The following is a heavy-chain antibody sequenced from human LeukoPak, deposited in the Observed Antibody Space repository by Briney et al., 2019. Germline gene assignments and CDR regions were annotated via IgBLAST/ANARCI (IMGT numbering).Heavy chain of an antibody. CDR1: GFTFSSYA. CDR2: ISGSGGST. CDR3: VRDRSARYFDF. Sequence: GGSLRLSCAASGFTFSSYAMSWVRQAPGKGLEWVSAISGSGGSTYYGDSVKGRFTISRDNSKNMLYLQMNSLRADDTALYYCVRDRSARYFDFWGRGTLVTVSS. D-gene: IGHD3-3*01. J-gene: IGHJ2*01. V-gene: IGHV3-23*01.